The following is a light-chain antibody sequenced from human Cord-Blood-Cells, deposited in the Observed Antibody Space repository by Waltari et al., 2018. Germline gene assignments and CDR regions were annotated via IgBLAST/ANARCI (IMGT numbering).Light chain of an antibody. CDR1: SSDFGGYNY. Sequence: QSALTQPASVSGSPGQSTTISCTATSSDFGGYNYVSWYQQHPGKTPKLMIYDVSKRPSGVFNRFSGSKSGNTASLTISGLQAEDEADYYCSSYTSSSTYVFGTGTKVTVL. J-gene: IGLJ1*01. V-gene: IGLV2-14*01. CDR2: DVS. CDR3: SSYTSSSTYV.